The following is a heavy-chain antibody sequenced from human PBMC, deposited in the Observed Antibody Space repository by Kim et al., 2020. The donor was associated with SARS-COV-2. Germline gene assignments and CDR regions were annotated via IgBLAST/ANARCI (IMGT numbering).Heavy chain of an antibody. CDR1: GVSISNYY. D-gene: IGHD6-13*01. CDR2: IYISGTS. CDR3: ARGASYTSSWIIDY. J-gene: IGHJ4*02. Sequence: SETLSLTCTVSGVSISNYYWSWIRQPAGKGLEWIGRIYISGTSNYNPSLKSRVTMSVDTSKMQPSLSLSSVTAADTAVYYCARGASYTSSWIIDYWGQGILVTVSS. V-gene: IGHV4-4*07.